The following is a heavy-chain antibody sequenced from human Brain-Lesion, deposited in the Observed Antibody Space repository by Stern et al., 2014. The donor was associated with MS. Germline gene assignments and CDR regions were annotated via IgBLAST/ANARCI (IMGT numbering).Heavy chain of an antibody. Sequence: VQLEESGPGLVKPSGTLSLTCAVSGGSISSSNWWSWVRQSPGKGLEWIGESDHSGSTIYNPSLKSRVTVSVDQSKNRFSIQLRSVPAADTAVYFCARFPASRPHVFDSWGQGTLVTVSS. J-gene: IGHJ4*02. D-gene: IGHD6-13*01. CDR3: ARFPASRPHVFDS. CDR2: SDHSGST. V-gene: IGHV4-4*02. CDR1: GGSISSSNW.